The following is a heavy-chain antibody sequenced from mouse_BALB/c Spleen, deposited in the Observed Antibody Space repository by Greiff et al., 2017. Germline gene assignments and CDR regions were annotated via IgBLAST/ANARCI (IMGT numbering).Heavy chain of an antibody. Sequence: EVQLVESGGGLVQPGGSRKLSCAASGFTFSSFGMHWVRQAPEKGLEWVAYISSGSSTIYYADTVKGRFTISRDNPKNTLFLQMTSLRSEDTAMYYCARFDGYSSWFAYWGQGTLVTVSA. CDR1: GFTFSSFG. J-gene: IGHJ3*01. CDR2: ISSGSSTI. CDR3: ARFDGYSSWFAY. D-gene: IGHD2-3*01. V-gene: IGHV5-17*02.